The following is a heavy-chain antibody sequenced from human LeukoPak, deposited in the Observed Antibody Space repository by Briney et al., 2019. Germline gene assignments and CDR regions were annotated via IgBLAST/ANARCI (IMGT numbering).Heavy chain of an antibody. J-gene: IGHJ4*02. Sequence: SQTLSLTCAVSGGSISSGGYSWSWIRQPPGKGLEWIGYIYYSGSTYYNPSLKSRVTISVDTSKNQFSLKLSSVTAADTAVYYCAKRRLHGGYFDYWGQGTLVTVSS. V-gene: IGHV4-30-4*07. CDR1: GGSISSGGYS. CDR2: IYYSGST. D-gene: IGHD3-16*01. CDR3: AKRRLHGGYFDY.